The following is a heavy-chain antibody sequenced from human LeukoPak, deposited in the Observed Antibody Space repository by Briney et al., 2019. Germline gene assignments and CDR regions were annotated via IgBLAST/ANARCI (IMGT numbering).Heavy chain of an antibody. J-gene: IGHJ6*03. V-gene: IGHV3-66*02. CDR2: IYSGGST. D-gene: IGHD6-13*01. Sequence: GGSLRLSCAASGFTVSSNYMSWVRQAPGKGLEWVSVIYSGGSTYYADSVKGRFTISRDNSKNTLYLQMNSLRAEDTAVYYCATRDSSSWYWYYYMDVWGKGTTVTVSS. CDR3: ATRDSSSWYWYYYMDV. CDR1: GFTVSSNY.